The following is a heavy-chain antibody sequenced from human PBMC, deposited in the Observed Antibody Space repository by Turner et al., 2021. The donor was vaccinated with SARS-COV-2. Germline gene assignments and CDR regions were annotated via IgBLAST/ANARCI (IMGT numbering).Heavy chain of an antibody. D-gene: IGHD3-22*01. CDR1: GSTFSSYS. Sequence: EVQLVESGGGLVKPGGSLRLSCPAAGSTFSSYSRNWVRQALGKGLEWVSSISSSSGYIYYADSVKGRFTTSRDNAKNSLYLQMNSLRAEDTAVYYCARWHYFDSRGYYAQAFDFWGQGTMVTVSS. CDR2: ISSSSGYI. V-gene: IGHV3-21*01. CDR3: ARWHYFDSRGYYAQAFDF. J-gene: IGHJ3*01.